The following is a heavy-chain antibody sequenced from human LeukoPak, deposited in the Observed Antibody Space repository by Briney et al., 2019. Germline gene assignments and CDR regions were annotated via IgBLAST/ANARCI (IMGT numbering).Heavy chain of an antibody. Sequence: PGRSLRLSCAASGFTFSSYAMHWVRQAPGKGLEWVAVISYDGSNKYYADSVKGRFTISRDNSKNTLYLQMNSLRAEDTAVYYCARDPLVTAMMYFDYWSQGTLVTVSS. J-gene: IGHJ4*02. CDR3: ARDPLVTAMMYFDY. D-gene: IGHD2-21*02. CDR2: ISYDGSNK. CDR1: GFTFSSYA. V-gene: IGHV3-30-3*01.